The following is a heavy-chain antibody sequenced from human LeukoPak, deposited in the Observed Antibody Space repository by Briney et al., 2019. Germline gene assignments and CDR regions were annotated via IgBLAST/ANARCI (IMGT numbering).Heavy chain of an antibody. CDR1: GYTFTGYY. CDR2: INPNSGGT. D-gene: IGHD3-22*01. Sequence: ALVTVSCTASGYTFTGYYMHWVRQAPGQGLEWMGWINPNSGGTNYAQKFQGRVTMTRDTSISTAYMELSRLRSDDTAVYYCARGPYDSSGGAFDIWGQGTMVTVSS. J-gene: IGHJ3*02. V-gene: IGHV1-2*02. CDR3: ARGPYDSSGGAFDI.